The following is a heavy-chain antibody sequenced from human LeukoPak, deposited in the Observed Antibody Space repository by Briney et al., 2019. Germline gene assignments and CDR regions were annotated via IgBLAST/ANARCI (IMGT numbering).Heavy chain of an antibody. CDR2: IGYSGST. CDR3: ARGPSYCDF. Sequence: ASQTLSLTCTVSGGSISSDDFRWSWVRQHPGKGLEWIGYIGYSGSTYYNPSLKGRVSVSFDTSKSQFSLKLTSVTAADTAVYFCARGPSYCDFWGQGTLVTVSS. J-gene: IGHJ4*02. CDR1: GGSISSDDFR. V-gene: IGHV4-31*03.